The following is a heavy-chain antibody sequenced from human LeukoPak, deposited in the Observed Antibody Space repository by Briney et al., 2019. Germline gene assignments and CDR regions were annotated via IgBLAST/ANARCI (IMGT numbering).Heavy chain of an antibody. CDR1: GYTLTELS. CDR2: FDPEDGET. Sequence: ASVTVSCTVSGYTLTELSMHWVRQAPGKGLEWMGGFDPEDGETIYAQKFQGRVTMTEDTSTDTAYMELSSLRSEDTAVSYCARIRAPVPAAIGGWFDPWGQGTLVTVSS. J-gene: IGHJ5*02. CDR3: ARIRAPVPAAIGGWFDP. V-gene: IGHV1-24*01. D-gene: IGHD2-2*01.